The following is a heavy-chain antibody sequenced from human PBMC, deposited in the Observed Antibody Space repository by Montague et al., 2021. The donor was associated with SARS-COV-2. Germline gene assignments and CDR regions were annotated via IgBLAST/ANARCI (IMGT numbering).Heavy chain of an antibody. CDR3: ARTAGTDYTGYYYYAMDV. CDR2: IDWDDDK. CDR1: GFSLSTGGMC. D-gene: IGHD3-10*01. V-gene: IGHV2-70*11. J-gene: IGHJ6*02. Sequence: PALVKPTQTLTPTCTFSGFSLSTGGMCVSWIRQPPGKALEWLARIDWDDDKYYSTSLKTRLTISKNTSKNQVVLTMTNMDPVDTATYYCARTAGTDYTGYYYYAMDVWGQGTTVTVSS.